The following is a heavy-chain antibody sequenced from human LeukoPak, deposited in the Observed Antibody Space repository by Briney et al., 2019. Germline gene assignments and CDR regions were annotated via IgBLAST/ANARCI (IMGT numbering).Heavy chain of an antibody. V-gene: IGHV3-11*04. D-gene: IGHD6-6*01. J-gene: IGHJ4*02. CDR1: GFTFSDYY. CDR2: ISSSGSTI. CDR3: ATARGSSSRSGPDYFDY. Sequence: PGGSLRLSCAASGFTFSDYYMSWIRQAPGKGLEWVSYISSSGSTIYYADSVKGRFTISRDNSKNTLYLQINSPRAEDTAVYYCATARGSSSRSGPDYFDYWGQGTLVTVSS.